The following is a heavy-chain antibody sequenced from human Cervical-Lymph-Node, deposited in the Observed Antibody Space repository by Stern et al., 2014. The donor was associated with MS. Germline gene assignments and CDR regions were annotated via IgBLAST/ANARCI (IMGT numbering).Heavy chain of an antibody. CDR2: ISYDGENQ. J-gene: IGHJ6*02. CDR3: AKADRITVNYHYYGMDV. Sequence: DQLVESGGSVVQPGRSLRLSCAASGFSFSSYGVYWVRQAPGKGLEWVAAISYDGENQHYAASVKGRFTISRDNSRNTLYLQMNTLIPEDTAVYYCAKADRITVNYHYYGMDVWGQGTTVTVSS. CDR1: GFSFSSYG. V-gene: IGHV3-30*18. D-gene: IGHD6-19*01.